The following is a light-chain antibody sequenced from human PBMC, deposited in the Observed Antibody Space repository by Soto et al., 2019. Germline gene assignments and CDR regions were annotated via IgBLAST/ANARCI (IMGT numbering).Light chain of an antibody. Sequence: EIQMTQPTTSVSASHGDRVTITCRASQSISNRLAWYQQKPGKAPKVLIYDASSLEGGVPSRFSGTGSATEFILTISSLQPDDFATYHCHHYGGGWPFGQGTKVAI. CDR3: HHYGGGWP. CDR2: DAS. V-gene: IGKV1-5*01. CDR1: QSISNR. J-gene: IGKJ1*01.